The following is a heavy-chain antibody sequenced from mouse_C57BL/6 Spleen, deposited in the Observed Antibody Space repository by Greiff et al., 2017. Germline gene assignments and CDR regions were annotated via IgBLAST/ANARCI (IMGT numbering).Heavy chain of an antibody. CDR2: IDPSNSET. V-gene: IGHV1-52*01. Sequence: QVQLQQPGAELVRPGSSVKLSCKASGYTFTSYWMHWVKQRPIQGLEWIGNIDPSNSETHYNQKFKDKATLTVDKSSSTAYMQLSSLTSEDSAVYYCARSVYDCYRYYFDYWGQGTTLTVSS. J-gene: IGHJ2*01. CDR1: GYTFTSYW. D-gene: IGHD2-3*01. CDR3: ARSVYDCYRYYFDY.